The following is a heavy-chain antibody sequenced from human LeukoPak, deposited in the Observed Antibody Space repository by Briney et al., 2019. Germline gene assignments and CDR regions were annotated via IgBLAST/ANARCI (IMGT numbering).Heavy chain of an antibody. CDR2: ISGSGGST. D-gene: IGHD3-22*01. J-gene: IGHJ4*02. Sequence: PGGSLRLSCAASGFTFNSYAMDWVRQAPGKGLEWVSAISGSGGSTYYADSVKGRFTISRDNSKNTLYLQVNSLRAEDTAVCYCAKDKDYYDSSGNFGNPTVFDYWGQGTLVTVSS. V-gene: IGHV3-23*01. CDR3: AKDKDYYDSSGNFGNPTVFDY. CDR1: GFTFNSYA.